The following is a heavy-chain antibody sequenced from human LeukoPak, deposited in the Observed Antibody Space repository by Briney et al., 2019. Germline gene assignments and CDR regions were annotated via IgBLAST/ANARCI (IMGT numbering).Heavy chain of an antibody. Sequence: ASVKVSCKASGYTFTSYYMHLVRQAPGQGLEWMGIINPSGGSTSYAQKFQGRVTMTRDTSTSTVYMELSSLRSEDTAVYYCARSSELDAFDIWGQGTMVTVSS. CDR2: INPSGGST. J-gene: IGHJ3*02. CDR1: GYTFTSYY. CDR3: ARSSELDAFDI. D-gene: IGHD1-14*01. V-gene: IGHV1-46*01.